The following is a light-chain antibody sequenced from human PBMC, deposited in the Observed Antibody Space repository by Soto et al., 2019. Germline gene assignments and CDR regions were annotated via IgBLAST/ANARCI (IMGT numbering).Light chain of an antibody. CDR1: QSISSW. Sequence: DIQMTQSPSTLSASVGDRVTITCRSSQSISSWLAWYQQKPGKAPKLLIYDASSLESGVPSRFSGSGSGTEFTLTISSLQSDDFAAYYCQQYNSYSRQFGQGTKVDIK. J-gene: IGKJ1*01. CDR3: QQYNSYSRQ. CDR2: DAS. V-gene: IGKV1-5*01.